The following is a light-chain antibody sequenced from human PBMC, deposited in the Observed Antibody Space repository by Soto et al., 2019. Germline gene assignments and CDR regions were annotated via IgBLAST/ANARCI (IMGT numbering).Light chain of an antibody. CDR3: QKHNAAPLT. CDR1: QDIGNY. Sequence: DIQMTQSPSSLSASVGDRVSTTCRASQDIGNYLAWYQQRPGKVPKLLIYTSSTLQSGVPSRFSGSGSGTDFILTISNLQPEDVATYYCQKHNAAPLTFGGGTKVDIK. V-gene: IGKV1-27*01. CDR2: TSS. J-gene: IGKJ4*01.